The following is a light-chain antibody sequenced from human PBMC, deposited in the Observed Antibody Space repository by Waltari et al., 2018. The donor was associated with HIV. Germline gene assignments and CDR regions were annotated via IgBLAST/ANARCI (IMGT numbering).Light chain of an antibody. Sequence: EIVMTQSPATLSVSPGERATRSCRASQSVGSNLAWYRQKPGQAPRLLIYYASPRATGIPARFSGNGSGTEFTLTISSLLSEDFAVYYCQQYNNWPPWTFGQGTKVEIK. CDR2: YAS. J-gene: IGKJ1*01. CDR3: QQYNNWPPWT. CDR1: QSVGSN. V-gene: IGKV3-15*01.